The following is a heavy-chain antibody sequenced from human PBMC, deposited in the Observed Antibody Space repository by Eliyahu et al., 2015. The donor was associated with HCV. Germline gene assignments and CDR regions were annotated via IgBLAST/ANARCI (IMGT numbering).Heavy chain of an antibody. CDR3: ARIMVSVVPAAMVYYYGMDV. CDR2: IDWDDDK. Sequence: QVTLRESGPALVKPTQTLTLTCXFSGFSXSTXGMCVSWIRQPPGKALEWLALIDWDDDKYYSTSLKTRLTISKDTSKNQVVLTMTNMDPVDTATYYCARIMVSVVPAAMVYYYGMDVWGQGTTVTVSS. V-gene: IGHV2-70*01. D-gene: IGHD2-2*01. J-gene: IGHJ6*02. CDR1: GFSXSTXGMC.